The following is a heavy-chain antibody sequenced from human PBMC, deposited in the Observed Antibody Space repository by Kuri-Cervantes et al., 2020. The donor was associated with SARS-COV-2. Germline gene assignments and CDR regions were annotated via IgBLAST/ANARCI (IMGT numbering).Heavy chain of an antibody. CDR2: IRYDGSNK. CDR3: AKDMYYDSSGFYDAFDI. V-gene: IGHV3-30*02. D-gene: IGHD3-22*01. J-gene: IGHJ3*02. CDR1: GFTFSSYG. Sequence: GESLKISCAASGFTFSSYGMHWVRQAPGEGLEWVAFIRYDGSNKYYADSVKGRFTISRDNSKNTLYLQMNSLRAEDTAVYYCAKDMYYDSSGFYDAFDIWGQGTMVTVSS.